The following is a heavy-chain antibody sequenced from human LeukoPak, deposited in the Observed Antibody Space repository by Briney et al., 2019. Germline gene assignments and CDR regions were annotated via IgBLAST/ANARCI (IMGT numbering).Heavy chain of an antibody. J-gene: IGHJ4*02. CDR2: TKPDGSAE. V-gene: IGHV3-7*01. D-gene: IGHD2-15*01. CDR1: GFTFRNYW. Sequence: GGSLRLSCAASGFTFRNYWMGWVRQAPGKGLEWVANTKPDGSAEYYADSVRGRFTTSRDNANNFLYLQMNSLRAEDTAVYYCARGGGLNTNFDYWGQGTLVTVSS. CDR3: ARGGGLNTNFDY.